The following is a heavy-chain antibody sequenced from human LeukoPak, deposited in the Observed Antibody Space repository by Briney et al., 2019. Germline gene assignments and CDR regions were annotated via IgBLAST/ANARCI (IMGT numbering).Heavy chain of an antibody. V-gene: IGHV4-39*01. CDR1: GGSISSGSYY. D-gene: IGHD3-3*01. Sequence: SETLSLTCTVSGGSISSGSYYWGWIRQPPGKGLEWLGSIYYSGSTYYNPSLKSRVTISVDTSKNQFSLKLSSVTAADTAVYYCARIAYYDFWSGYYTLNDAFDIWGQGTMVTVSS. J-gene: IGHJ3*02. CDR3: ARIAYYDFWSGYYTLNDAFDI. CDR2: IYYSGST.